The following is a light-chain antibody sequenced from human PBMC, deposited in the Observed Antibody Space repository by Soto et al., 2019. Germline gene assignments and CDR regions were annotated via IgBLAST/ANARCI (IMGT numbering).Light chain of an antibody. CDR1: QSVSSSH. CDR2: GAS. J-gene: IGKJ1*01. Sequence: TQSPCTLSLTTGERATLSCRASQSVSSSHLAWYQQKPGQAPRLLIYGASTRATGIPARFSGSGSGTEFTFTISSLQSEDFAVYYCQQYNDWPPTFAQGTKVDI. V-gene: IGKV3-15*01. CDR3: QQYNDWPPT.